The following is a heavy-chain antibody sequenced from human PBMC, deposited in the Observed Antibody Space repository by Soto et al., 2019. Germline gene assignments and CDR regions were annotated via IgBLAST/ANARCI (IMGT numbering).Heavy chain of an antibody. CDR1: GFPFTSYA. V-gene: IGHV3-30-3*01. J-gene: IGHJ4*02. CDR3: ARGTGSASFVIDY. D-gene: IGHD3-10*01. Sequence: QVLLVESGGGVVQPGTSLTLSCAASGFPFTSYAMHWVRQTPEKGLQWLTIISSDGSTIHYVDSVKGRFTISRDNSKNTVYMQMNSLRADDTAVYYCARGTGSASFVIDYWGQGTLVTVSS. CDR2: ISSDGSTI.